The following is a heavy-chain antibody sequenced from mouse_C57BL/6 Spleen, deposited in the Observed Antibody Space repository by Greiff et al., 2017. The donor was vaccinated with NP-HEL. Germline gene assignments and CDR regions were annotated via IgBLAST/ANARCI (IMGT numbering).Heavy chain of an antibody. CDR2: ISYDGSN. D-gene: IGHD1-1*01. V-gene: IGHV3-6*01. CDR3: ASPGSSYGFAY. J-gene: IGHJ3*01. CDR1: GYSITSGYY. Sequence: EVQLQQSGPGLVKPSQSLSLTCSVTGYSITSGYYWNWIRQFPGNKLEWMGYISYDGSNNYNPSLKNRISITRDTSKNQFFLKLNSVTTEDTATYYCASPGSSYGFAYWGQGTLVTVSA.